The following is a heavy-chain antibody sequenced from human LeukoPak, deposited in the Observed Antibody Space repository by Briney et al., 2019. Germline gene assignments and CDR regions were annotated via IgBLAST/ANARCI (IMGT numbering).Heavy chain of an antibody. CDR1: GGSISSGNYY. J-gene: IGHJ6*03. CDR2: IYTSRVT. D-gene: IGHD1-26*01. CDR3: ASWDLGYMDV. V-gene: IGHV4-61*02. Sequence: SETLSLTCTVSGGSISSGNYYWTWIRQSAGKRLEWIGRIYTSRVTTYNPSLKSRVTISLDTSRNQFSLRLTSVTAADTAVYYCASWDLGYMDVWGKGTTVTVSS.